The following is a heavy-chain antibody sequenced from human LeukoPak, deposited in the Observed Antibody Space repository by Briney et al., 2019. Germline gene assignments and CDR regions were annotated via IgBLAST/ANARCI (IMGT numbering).Heavy chain of an antibody. J-gene: IGHJ5*02. CDR3: ARGCEYCYDSSCYYYYH. Sequence: SETLSLTCAVYGVSFSGYYWRWIRQAPGKGLEWIGEINYSGSTNYNPSLKRRDTITADNSKNQFALKLCSSTAADTAVYYCARGCEYCYDSSCYYYYHWGQGTLVTVSS. CDR2: INYSGST. D-gene: IGHD3-22*01. CDR1: GVSFSGYY. V-gene: IGHV4-34*01.